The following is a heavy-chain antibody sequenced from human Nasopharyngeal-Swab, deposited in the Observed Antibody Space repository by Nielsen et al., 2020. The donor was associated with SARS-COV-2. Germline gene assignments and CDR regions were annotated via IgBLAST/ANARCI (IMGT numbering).Heavy chain of an antibody. CDR1: GYTFTSYG. D-gene: IGHD3-10*01. CDR2: ISAYNGNT. V-gene: IGHV1-18*01. CDR3: ARGYGSGSYYAYYYYGMDV. J-gene: IGHJ6*02. Sequence: ASVKVSYKASGYTFTSYGISWVRQAPGQGLEWMGWISAYNGNTNYAQKLQGRVTMTTDTSTSTAYMELRSLRSDDTAVYYCARGYGSGSYYAYYYYGMDVWGQGTTVTVSS.